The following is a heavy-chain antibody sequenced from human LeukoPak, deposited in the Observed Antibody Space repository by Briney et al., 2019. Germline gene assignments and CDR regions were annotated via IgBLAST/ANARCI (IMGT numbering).Heavy chain of an antibody. V-gene: IGHV3-23*01. J-gene: IGHJ4*02. CDR2: ISCSGGST. D-gene: IGHD6-19*01. CDR1: GFTFSSYA. CDR3: AKQSGDQSSAWYFDA. Sequence: GSLRLSCAASGFTFSSYAMSWVRQAPGKGLEWVSAISCSGGSTYYADSVKGRFTISRDNSKSTLCLQMNSLRAEDTAVYYCAKQSGDQSSAWYFDAWGQGTLVTVSS.